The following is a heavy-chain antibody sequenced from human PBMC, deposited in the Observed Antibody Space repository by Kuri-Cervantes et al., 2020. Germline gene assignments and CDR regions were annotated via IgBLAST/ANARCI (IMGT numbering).Heavy chain of an antibody. D-gene: IGHD3-9*01. CDR1: GGTLSSYA. CDR3: ARGDILTGYYAPHYYGMDV. J-gene: IGHJ6*02. V-gene: IGHV1-69*13. CDR2: IIPIFGTA. Sequence: SVKVSCKASGGTLSSYAISWVRQTPGQGLEWMGGIIPIFGTANYAQKFQGRVTITADGSTSTAYMELSSLRSEDTAVYYCARGDILTGYYAPHYYGMDVWGQGTTVTVSS.